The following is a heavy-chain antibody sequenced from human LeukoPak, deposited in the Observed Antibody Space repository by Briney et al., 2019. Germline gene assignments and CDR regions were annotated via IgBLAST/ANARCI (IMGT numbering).Heavy chain of an antibody. CDR1: GGSFSGYY. V-gene: IGHV4-34*01. CDR3: ADRRQYSYDLDY. J-gene: IGHJ4*02. Sequence: PSETLSLTCAVYGGSFSGYYWSWIRQPPGKGLEWIGEINHSGSTNYNPSLKSRVTISVDTSKNQFSLKLSSVTAADTAVYYCADRRQYSYDLDYWGQGTLVTVSS. D-gene: IGHD5-18*01. CDR2: INHSGST.